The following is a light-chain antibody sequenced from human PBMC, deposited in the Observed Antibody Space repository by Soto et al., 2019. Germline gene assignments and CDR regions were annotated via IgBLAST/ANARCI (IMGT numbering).Light chain of an antibody. J-gene: IGKJ4*01. CDR2: KTS. Sequence: IVMTQSPATVSVSPGESTSLSCRASRTIGTNLGWYQQKPGQAPRLLISKTSNRATGVPARFSGSGSGTEFTLTITSRQSEDIAVYYCQQYADWPLTFGGGTEVDIK. CDR1: RTIGTN. CDR3: QQYADWPLT. V-gene: IGKV3-15*01.